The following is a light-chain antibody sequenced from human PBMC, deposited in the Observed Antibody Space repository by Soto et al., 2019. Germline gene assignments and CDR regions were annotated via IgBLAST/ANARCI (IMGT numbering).Light chain of an antibody. Sequence: QSVLTQPPSVSAAPGQKVTISCSGSSSNIGNNYVSWYQQLPGTAPKLLIYDNNKRPSGVPDRFSGSKSGTSASLAISGLRSEDEADYYCAAWDDSLSGREVFGGGTKLTVL. CDR3: AAWDDSLSGREV. J-gene: IGLJ2*01. CDR2: DNN. V-gene: IGLV1-51*01. CDR1: SSNIGNNY.